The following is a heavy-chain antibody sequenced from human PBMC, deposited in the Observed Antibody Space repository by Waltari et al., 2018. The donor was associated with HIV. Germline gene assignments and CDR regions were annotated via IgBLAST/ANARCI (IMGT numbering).Heavy chain of an antibody. V-gene: IGHV3-33*01. CDR2: RWYDGSNT. Sequence: QVQLVESGGGVVQPGRSLRLSCAASGFTVSTYGMHWVRQATGKGVEWGEVRWYDGSNTYYTDSVKGRFTISRDNSKNTLYLQMYSLRAEDTAVYYCARDVQGYCGGERCFYGMDVWGQGTTVTVSS. D-gene: IGHD2-21*01. CDR3: ARDVQGYCGGERCFYGMDV. J-gene: IGHJ6*02. CDR1: GFTVSTYG.